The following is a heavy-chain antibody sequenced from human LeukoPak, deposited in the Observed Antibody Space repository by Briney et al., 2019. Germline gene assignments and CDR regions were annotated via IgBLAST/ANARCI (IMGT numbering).Heavy chain of an antibody. J-gene: IGHJ4*02. CDR1: GFTFSSYS. CDR2: ISSSSSYT. V-gene: IGHV3-21*01. CDR3: ARDRGYCSSTSCDGFSDY. Sequence: GGSLRLSCAASGFTFSSYSMNWVRQAPGKGLEWVSSISSSSSYTYYADSVKGRFTISRDNAKNSLYLQMNSLRAEDTAVYYCARDRGYCSSTSCDGFSDYWGQGTLVTVSS. D-gene: IGHD2-2*01.